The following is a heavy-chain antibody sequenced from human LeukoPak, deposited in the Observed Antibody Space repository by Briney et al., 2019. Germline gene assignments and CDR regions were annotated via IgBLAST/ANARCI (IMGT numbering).Heavy chain of an antibody. CDR1: GFTFSSYG. D-gene: IGHD4-17*01. J-gene: IGHJ6*03. V-gene: IGHV3-23*01. CDR2: ISGSGGRT. CDR3: AKAASKRTDYGDYAFYYYMDV. Sequence: GGSLRLSCAASGFTFSSYGMSWVRQAPGKGLEWVSAISGSGGRTFYADSVQGRFTISRDNYKNTLYLQMNSLRAEDTAVYYCAKAASKRTDYGDYAFYYYMDVWGKGTTVTISS.